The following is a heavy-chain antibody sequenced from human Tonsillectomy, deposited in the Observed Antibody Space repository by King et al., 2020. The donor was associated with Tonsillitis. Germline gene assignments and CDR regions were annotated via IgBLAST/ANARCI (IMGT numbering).Heavy chain of an antibody. V-gene: IGHV4-59*01. Sequence: VQLQESGPGLVKPSETLSLTCTVSGVSISGFYWSWIRQPPGGGLEWIGCIDDSGNTNYNPSLKSRVTISLDTPKNQFSLKVASVTAADTATYYFARARDGDFWYFDLWGRGTLVPVSS. D-gene: IGHD3-10*01. J-gene: IGHJ2*01. CDR2: IDDSGNT. CDR1: GVSISGFY. CDR3: ARARDGDFWYFDL.